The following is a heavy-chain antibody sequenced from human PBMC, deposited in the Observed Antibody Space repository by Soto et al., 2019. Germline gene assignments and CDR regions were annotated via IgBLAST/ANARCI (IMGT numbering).Heavy chain of an antibody. D-gene: IGHD3-10*01. CDR1: GFTFSSYA. V-gene: IGHV3-30-3*01. Sequence: QVQLVESGGGVVQPGRSLRLSCAASGFTFSSYAMHWVRQAPGKGLEWVAVISYDGSNKYYADSVKGRFTISRDNSKNTLNLQMNSLRAEDTAVYYCARGAYYYGSGSYYRNFAYWGQGTLVTVSS. CDR2: ISYDGSNK. CDR3: ARGAYYYGSGSYYRNFAY. J-gene: IGHJ4*02.